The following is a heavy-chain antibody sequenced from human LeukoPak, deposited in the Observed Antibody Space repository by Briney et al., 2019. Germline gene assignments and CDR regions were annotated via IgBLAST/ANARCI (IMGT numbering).Heavy chain of an antibody. D-gene: IGHD6-6*01. Sequence: PSETLSLTCTVSGGSISSGSYYWSWIRQPAGKGLEWIGRIYTSGSTNYNPSLKSRVTISVDTSKNQFSLKLSSVTAADTAVYYCARASRGSSSPTDYWGQGTLVTVSS. CDR1: GGSISSGSYY. CDR3: ARASRGSSSPTDY. J-gene: IGHJ4*02. V-gene: IGHV4-61*02. CDR2: IYTSGST.